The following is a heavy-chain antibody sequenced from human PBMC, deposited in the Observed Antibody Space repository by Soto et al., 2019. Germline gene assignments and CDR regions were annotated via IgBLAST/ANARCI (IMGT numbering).Heavy chain of an antibody. D-gene: IGHD3-3*01. J-gene: IGHJ6*02. CDR2: IYHSGST. CDR1: GGSISSSNW. Sequence: QVQLQESGPGLVKPSGTLSLTCAVSGGSISSSNWWSWVRQPPGKGLEWIGEIYHSGSTNYNPSLKSRVTISVDKSKNQFSLKLSSVTAADTAVYYCARVEYDFWSGDLIYYGMDVWGQGTTVTVSS. V-gene: IGHV4-4*02. CDR3: ARVEYDFWSGDLIYYGMDV.